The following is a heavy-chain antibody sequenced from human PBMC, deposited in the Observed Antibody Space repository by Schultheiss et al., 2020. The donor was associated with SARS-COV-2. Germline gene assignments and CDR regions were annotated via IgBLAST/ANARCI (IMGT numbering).Heavy chain of an antibody. CDR2: IYYSGST. V-gene: IGHV4-59*01. D-gene: IGHD3-3*01. CDR1: GGSFSGYY. J-gene: IGHJ6*02. Sequence: SETLSLTCAVYGGSFSGYYWSWIRQPPGKGLEWIGYIYYSGSTNYNPSLKSRVTISVDTSKNQFSLKLSSVTAADTAVYYCAAYDFWSTYGMDVWGQGTTVTVSS. CDR3: AAYDFWSTYGMDV.